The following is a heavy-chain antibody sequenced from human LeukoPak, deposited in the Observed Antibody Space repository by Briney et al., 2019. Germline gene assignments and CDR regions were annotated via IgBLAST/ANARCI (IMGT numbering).Heavy chain of an antibody. V-gene: IGHV3-48*03. CDR2: ISSSGSTI. Sequence: QPGGSLRLSCAASGFTSSSYEMNWVRQAPGKGLEWVSYISSSGSTIYYADSVKGRFTISRDNAKNSLYLQMNSLRAEDTAVYYCARVRAVAGPLDYWGQGTLVTVSS. CDR3: ARVRAVAGPLDY. J-gene: IGHJ4*02. CDR1: GFTSSSYE. D-gene: IGHD6-19*01.